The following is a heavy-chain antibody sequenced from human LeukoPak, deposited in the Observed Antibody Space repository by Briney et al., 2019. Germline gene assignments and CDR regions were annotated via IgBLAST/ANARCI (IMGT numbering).Heavy chain of an antibody. Sequence: ASVKVSCKAPGYIFTNYDINWVRQATGQGLEWMGWMNPNSGNTGYAQKFQGRVTITRNTSISTAYMELSSLRSDDTAVYFCARAPSWGGLTSGSYYFDYWGQGALVTVSS. J-gene: IGHJ4*02. D-gene: IGHD3-16*01. CDR1: GYIFTNYD. CDR3: ARAPSWGGLTSGSYYFDY. V-gene: IGHV1-8*03. CDR2: MNPNSGNT.